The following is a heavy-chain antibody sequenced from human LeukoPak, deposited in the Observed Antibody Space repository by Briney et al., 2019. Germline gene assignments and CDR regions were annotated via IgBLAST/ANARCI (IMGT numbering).Heavy chain of an antibody. Sequence: GGSLRLSCAASGCTFSSYEMNWVRQAPGKGLEGVSYISSSGSTIYYADSVKGRFTISRDNAKNSLYLQMNSLRAEDTAVYYCARARITFGGVGYFDYWGQGTLVTVSS. D-gene: IGHD3-16*01. CDR3: ARARITFGGVGYFDY. CDR1: GCTFSSYE. V-gene: IGHV3-48*03. CDR2: ISSSGSTI. J-gene: IGHJ4*02.